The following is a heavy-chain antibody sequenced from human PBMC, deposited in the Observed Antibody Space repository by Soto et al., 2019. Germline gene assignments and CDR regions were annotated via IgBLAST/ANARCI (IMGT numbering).Heavy chain of an antibody. V-gene: IGHV4-59*08. Sequence: PSETLSLTCTVSGGSISSYYWSWIRQPPGKGLEWIGYIYYSGSTNYNPSLKSRVTISVDTSKNQFSLKLSSVTAADTAVYCCARRYGSGSYYNARGVFDPWGQGTLVTVSS. J-gene: IGHJ5*02. D-gene: IGHD3-10*01. CDR3: ARRYGSGSYYNARGVFDP. CDR2: IYYSGST. CDR1: GGSISSYY.